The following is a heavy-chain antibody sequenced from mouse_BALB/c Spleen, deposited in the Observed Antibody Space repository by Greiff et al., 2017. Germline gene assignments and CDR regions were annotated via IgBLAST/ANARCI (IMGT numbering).Heavy chain of an antibody. V-gene: IGHV1-5*01. CDR1: GYTFTSYW. Sequence: EVQLQQSGTVLARPGASVKMSCKASGYTFTSYWMHWVKQRPGQGLEWIGAIYPGNSDTSYNQKFKGKAKLTAVTSTSTAYMELSSLTNEDSAVYYCTRGSSYRYDRAMDYWGQGTSVTVSS. CDR3: TRGSSYRYDRAMDY. J-gene: IGHJ4*01. D-gene: IGHD2-14*01. CDR2: IYPGNSDT.